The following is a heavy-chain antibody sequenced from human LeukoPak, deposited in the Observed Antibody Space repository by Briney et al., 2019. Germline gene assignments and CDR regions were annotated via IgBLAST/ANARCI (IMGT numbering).Heavy chain of an antibody. D-gene: IGHD5-12*01. CDR1: GYTLTELS. CDR3: ATSSGSYYYYSMDV. CDR2: FDPEDGET. V-gene: IGHV1-24*01. Sequence: ASVKVSCKVSGYTLTELSMHWVRQAPGKGLEWMGGFDPEDGETIYAQKFQGRVTMTEDTSTDTAYMELSSLRSEDTAVYYCATSSGSYYYYSMDVWGQGTTVTVSS. J-gene: IGHJ6*02.